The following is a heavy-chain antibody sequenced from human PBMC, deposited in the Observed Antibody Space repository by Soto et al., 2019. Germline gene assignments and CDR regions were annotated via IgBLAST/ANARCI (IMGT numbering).Heavy chain of an antibody. J-gene: IGHJ6*02. V-gene: IGHV1-2*02. CDR3: ACRNYYDSSGYYHPYYYYGMDV. CDR2: INPNSGGT. Sequence: ASVKVSCKASGYTFTGYYMHWVRQAPGQGLEWMGWINPNSGGTNYAQKFQGRVTMTRDTSISTAYMELSRLRSDDTAVYYCACRNYYDSSGYYHPYYYYGMDVWGQGTTVTVSS. D-gene: IGHD3-22*01. CDR1: GYTFTGYY.